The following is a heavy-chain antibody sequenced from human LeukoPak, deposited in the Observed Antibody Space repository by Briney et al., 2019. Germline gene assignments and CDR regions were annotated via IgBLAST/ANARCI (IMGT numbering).Heavy chain of an antibody. CDR1: GYTFTGYY. CDR3: ARVGHCSSNSCHYIDY. CDR2: INPNSGDT. V-gene: IGHV1-2*02. Sequence: ASVKVSCKASGYTFTGYYMYWVRQAPGQGHEWMGWINPNSGDTQFTQKFQGRVSMTRDTSISTAYMELSRLRSDDTAVYYCARVGHCSSNSCHYIDYWGQGTLVTVSS. J-gene: IGHJ4*02. D-gene: IGHD2-2*01.